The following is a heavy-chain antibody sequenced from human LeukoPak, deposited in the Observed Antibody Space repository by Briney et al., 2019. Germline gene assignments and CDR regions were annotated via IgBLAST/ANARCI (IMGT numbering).Heavy chain of an antibody. CDR2: LNPNTGHA. CDR1: AYDFTGYY. Sequence: ASVKVSCKVVAYDFTGYYIHWVRQAPGQGPEWMGRLNPNTGHAVYAFKFQRRVTITRDTSSNTAYMEVTRLTSDDTALYYCAKDRDGADRIVLWGQGTLVTVSS. V-gene: IGHV1-2*06. J-gene: IGHJ4*02. D-gene: IGHD5-24*01. CDR3: AKDRDGADRIVL.